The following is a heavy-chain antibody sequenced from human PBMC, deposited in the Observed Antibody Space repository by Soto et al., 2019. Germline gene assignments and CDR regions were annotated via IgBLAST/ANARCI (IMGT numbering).Heavy chain of an antibody. J-gene: IGHJ4*02. CDR3: AKGPR. CDR1: GFTFSNIW. V-gene: IGHV3-7*01. CDR2: ISPDGGEI. Sequence: SCAASGFTFSNIWMSWVRRSPEKGPEWVASISPDGGEIYYVDSVKGRFTISRDNTRNSLYLQMNSLRAEDTAVYYCAKGPRWGQGTLVTVSS.